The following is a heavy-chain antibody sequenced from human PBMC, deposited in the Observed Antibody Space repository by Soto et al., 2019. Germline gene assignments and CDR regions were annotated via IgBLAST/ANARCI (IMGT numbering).Heavy chain of an antibody. CDR1: GFTFSSYW. J-gene: IGHJ4*02. CDR2: IKTDGSIT. D-gene: IGHD1-7*01. CDR3: AKDANSVPEY. V-gene: IGHV3-74*01. Sequence: ELQLVESGGGLVQPGGSLRLSCAASGFTFSSYWMYWVRQAPGKGLVWVSRIKTDGSITSYADSVKGRFTVSRVNARETLYLHMNSLRAEDTAVYYCAKDANSVPEYWGQGTLVIVSS.